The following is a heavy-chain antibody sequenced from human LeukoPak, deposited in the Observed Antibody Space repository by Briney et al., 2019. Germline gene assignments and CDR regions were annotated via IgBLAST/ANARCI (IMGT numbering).Heavy chain of an antibody. V-gene: IGHV6-1*01. J-gene: IGHJ3*01. D-gene: IGHD1-14*01. CDR2: TYYSSKCFN. CDR1: GDSVSSNLIA. Sequence: SQTLSLTCAISGDSVSSNLIAWNWIRKSPSRGLEWLGRTYYSSKCFNEYAVSVRGRINVNLDTSTNQLSLQLHSVTPEDTAVYYCARGRYSGFDFWGQGTMVTVSS. CDR3: ARGRYSGFDF.